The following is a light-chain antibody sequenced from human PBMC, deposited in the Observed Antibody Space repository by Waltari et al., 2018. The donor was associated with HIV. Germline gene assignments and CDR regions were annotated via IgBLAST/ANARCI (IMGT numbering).Light chain of an antibody. V-gene: IGKV4-1*01. CDR1: QSVLYRSNNKND. CDR2: WAS. Sequence: DIVMTQSPDSLAVSLGERATINCKSSQSVLYRSNNKNDLAWYPQKSGPTPKPLIFWASTRESGVPDLFSGSGSWTDFTLYISSLQAEDVAVYYCQQHYDSPIPFGQGTRLEIK. CDR3: QQHYDSPIP. J-gene: IGKJ5*01.